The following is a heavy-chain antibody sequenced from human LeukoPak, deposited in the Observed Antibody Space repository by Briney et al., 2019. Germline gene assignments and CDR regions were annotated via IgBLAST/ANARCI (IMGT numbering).Heavy chain of an antibody. V-gene: IGHV4-34*01. Sequence: SETLSLTCAVYGGSFSGYYWSWIRQPPGKGLEWIGEINHSGSTNYNPSLKSRVTISVDTSKNPFPLKLSSFTAADPAVYYCGRVRGYGSGRLWFDPWGQGTLVTVSS. CDR3: GRVRGYGSGRLWFDP. D-gene: IGHD3-10*01. J-gene: IGHJ5*02. CDR2: INHSGST. CDR1: GGSFSGYY.